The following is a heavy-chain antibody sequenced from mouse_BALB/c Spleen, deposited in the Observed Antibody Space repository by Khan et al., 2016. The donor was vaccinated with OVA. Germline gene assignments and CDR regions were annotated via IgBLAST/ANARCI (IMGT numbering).Heavy chain of an antibody. J-gene: IGHJ4*01. CDR1: GFSLSRYN. CDR3: ARAYYRYDGYYAMDY. CDR2: IWGGGGT. V-gene: IGHV2-6-4*01. Sequence: VQLQESGPGLVAPSQSLSITCTVSGFSLSRYNIHWVRQPPGKGLEWLGMIWGGGGTDYNSTLKPRLNISKDNSKSQVFLKMNSLQTDDTAMYYCARAYYRYDGYYAMDYWGQGTSVTVSS. D-gene: IGHD2-14*01.